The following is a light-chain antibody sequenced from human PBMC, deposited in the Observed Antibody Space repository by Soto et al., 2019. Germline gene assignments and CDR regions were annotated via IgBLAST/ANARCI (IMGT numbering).Light chain of an antibody. CDR2: TAS. CDR3: LQDYSYPRT. Sequence: AIQMTQSPFSLSASVGDRVTITCRASQGIRDDLSWYQQKAGKAPKLLIFTASKLNSGVPSRFSGGFSGTNFSLTISDLQPEDCATYYCLQDYSYPRTFGQGTKVDIK. V-gene: IGKV1-6*01. CDR1: QGIRDD. J-gene: IGKJ1*01.